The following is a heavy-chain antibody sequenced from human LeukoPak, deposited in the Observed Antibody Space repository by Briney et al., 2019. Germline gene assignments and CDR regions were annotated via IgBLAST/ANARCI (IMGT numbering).Heavy chain of an antibody. CDR2: VSGSGGNT. Sequence: GGSLRLSCAASGFTFSSYAMSWVRQAPGKGLEWVSAVSGSGGNTHDADSVRGRFTISRDNSKNTLYLQMNSLRAEDTAVYYCARAESTWYSGLDYWGQGTMVTVSS. CDR3: ARAESTWYSGLDY. V-gene: IGHV3-23*01. D-gene: IGHD6-13*01. J-gene: IGHJ4*02. CDR1: GFTFSSYA.